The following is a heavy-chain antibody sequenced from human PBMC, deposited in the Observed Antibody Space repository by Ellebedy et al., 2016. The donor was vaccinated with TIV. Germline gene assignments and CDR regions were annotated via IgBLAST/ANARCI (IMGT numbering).Heavy chain of an antibody. V-gene: IGHV1-8*01. CDR2: MNPNSGNT. Sequence: ASVKVSXXASGYTFTSYDINWVRQATGQGLEWMGWMNPNSGNTGYAQKFQGRVTMTRNTSISTAYMELSSLRSEDTAVYYCARAAFSPMTTVNNGDYYYYGMDVWGQGTTVTVSS. CDR1: GYTFTSYD. CDR3: ARAAFSPMTTVNNGDYYYYGMDV. D-gene: IGHD4-11*01. J-gene: IGHJ6*02.